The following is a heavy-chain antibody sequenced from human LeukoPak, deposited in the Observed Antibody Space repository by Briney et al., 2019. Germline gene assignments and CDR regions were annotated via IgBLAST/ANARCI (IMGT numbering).Heavy chain of an antibody. V-gene: IGHV3-23*01. CDR2: ISGSGGST. J-gene: IGHJ3*02. D-gene: IGHD3-3*01. CDR1: GFTFSSYA. Sequence: QPGGSLRLSCAASGFTFSSYAMSWVRQAPGKGLEWVSAISGSGGSTYYADSVKGRFTISRDNSKNTLYLQMNSLRAEDTAVYYCANSNYDFWSGYLDAFDIWGQGTMVTVSS. CDR3: ANSNYDFWSGYLDAFDI.